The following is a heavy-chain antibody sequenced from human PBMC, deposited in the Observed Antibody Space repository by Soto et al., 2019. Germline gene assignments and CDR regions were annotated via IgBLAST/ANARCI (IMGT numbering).Heavy chain of an antibody. V-gene: IGHV5-51*01. CDR3: ARELGYCSSTSCYDPFDI. Sequence: GESLKISCKGSGYSFTSYWIGWVRQMPGKGLEWMGIIYPGDSDTRYSPSFQGQVTISADKSISTAYLQWSSLKASDTAMYYCARELGYCSSTSCYDPFDIWGQGTMVTVSS. D-gene: IGHD2-2*01. J-gene: IGHJ3*02. CDR1: GYSFTSYW. CDR2: IYPGDSDT.